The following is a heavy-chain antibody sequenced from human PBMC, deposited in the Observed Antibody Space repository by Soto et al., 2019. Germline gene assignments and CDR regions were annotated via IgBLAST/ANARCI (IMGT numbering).Heavy chain of an antibody. CDR2: IWYDGSNK. CDR3: ARADRDIVVVPAAVLGY. CDR1: GFTFSSYG. D-gene: IGHD2-2*01. J-gene: IGHJ4*02. Sequence: QVQLVESGGGVVQPGRSLRLSCAASGFTFSSYGMHWVRQAPGKGLEWDAVIWYDGSNKYYADSVKGRFTISRDNSKNTLYLQMNSLRAEDTAVYYCARADRDIVVVPAAVLGYWGQGTLVTVSS. V-gene: IGHV3-33*01.